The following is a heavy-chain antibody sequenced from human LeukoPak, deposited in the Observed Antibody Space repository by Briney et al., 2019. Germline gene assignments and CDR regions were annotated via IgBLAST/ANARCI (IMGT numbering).Heavy chain of an antibody. CDR3: ATDHAWLQFGD. CDR2: ISPNGVIT. V-gene: IGHV3-23*01. Sequence: GGSLRLSCGASGFTFSRHGMNGVRQAPGKGLEWVSGISPNGVITYCADSVKGRFTISRDNSKGTVYLQMNSLRPDDTAVYYCATDHAWLQFGDWGRGTLVIVPS. J-gene: IGHJ4*02. D-gene: IGHD5-24*01. CDR1: GFTFSRHG.